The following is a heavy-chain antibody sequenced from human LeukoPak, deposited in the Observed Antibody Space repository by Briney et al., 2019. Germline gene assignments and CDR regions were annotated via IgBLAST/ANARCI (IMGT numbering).Heavy chain of an antibody. J-gene: IGHJ4*02. D-gene: IGHD6-19*01. CDR1: GFTFSSYG. CDR3: ARDRSPAGCLDY. CDR2: IWYDGSNK. V-gene: IGHV3-33*01. Sequence: GGSLRLSCAASGFTFSSYGMHLVRQAPGKGLEWVAVIWYDGSNKYYADSVKGRFTISRDNSKNTLYLQMNSLRTEDTAVYYCARDRSPAGCLDYWGQGTLVTVSS.